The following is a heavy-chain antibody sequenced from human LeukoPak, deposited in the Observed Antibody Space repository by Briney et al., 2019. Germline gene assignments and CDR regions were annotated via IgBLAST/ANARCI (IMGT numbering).Heavy chain of an antibody. D-gene: IGHD5-24*01. J-gene: IGHJ4*02. V-gene: IGHV3-33*08. CDR3: ARERSEMATIWGPFDY. CDR2: IWYDGSNK. CDR1: GFTFSSYG. Sequence: HPGRSLRLSCAASGFTFSSYGMHWVRQAPGKGLEWVAVIWYDGSNKYYADSVKGRFTISRDNSKNTLYLQMNSLRAEDTAVYYCARERSEMATIWGPFDYWGQGTLVTVSS.